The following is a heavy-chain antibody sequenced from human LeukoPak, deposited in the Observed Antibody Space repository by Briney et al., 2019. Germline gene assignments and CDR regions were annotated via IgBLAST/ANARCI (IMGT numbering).Heavy chain of an antibody. D-gene: IGHD2-2*02. CDR2: ISYDGSNK. Sequence: GRSLRLSCAASGFTFSSYGMHWVRQAPGKGLEWVAVISYDGSNKYYADSVKGRFTISRDNSKNTLYLQMNSLRAEDTAVYYCAKAQYPVPYYYGMDVWGQGTTATVSS. J-gene: IGHJ6*02. CDR1: GFTFSSYG. CDR3: AKAQYPVPYYYGMDV. V-gene: IGHV3-30*18.